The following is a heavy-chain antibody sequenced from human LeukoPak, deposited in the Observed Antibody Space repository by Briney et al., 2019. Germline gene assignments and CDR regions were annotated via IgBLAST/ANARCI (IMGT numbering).Heavy chain of an antibody. V-gene: IGHV5-51*01. J-gene: IGHJ4*02. CDR1: GYTFTDHW. CDR3: ARREAPYTYDSDIGY. D-gene: IGHD5-18*01. Sequence: GESLKISCKGSGYTFTDHWIDWVRQMPGKGLEWVGIIFPADSDITYSPSFQGQVTISADKSISTAYLQWSSLKASDTAIYYCARREAPYTYDSDIGYWGQGTLVTVSS. CDR2: IFPADSDI.